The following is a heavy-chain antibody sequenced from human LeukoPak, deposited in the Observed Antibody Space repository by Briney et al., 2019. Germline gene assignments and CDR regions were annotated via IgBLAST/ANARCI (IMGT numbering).Heavy chain of an antibody. CDR3: ARGRGRDGDNLVS. V-gene: IGHV4-30-4*07. J-gene: IGHJ4*02. Sequence: SETLSPTCAVSGGSISSGGYSWSWIRQPPGKAMEFIAYIYYTGNTYFNPSLKSRVTISVDTSKNQFSLKLSSVTAADTAVYYCARGRGRDGDNLVSWSQGTLVTVSS. D-gene: IGHD5-24*01. CDR2: IYYTGNT. CDR1: GGSISSGGYS.